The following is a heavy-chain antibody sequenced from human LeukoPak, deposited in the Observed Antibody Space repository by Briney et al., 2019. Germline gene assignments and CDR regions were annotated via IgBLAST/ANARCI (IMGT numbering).Heavy chain of an antibody. D-gene: IGHD3-22*01. CDR1: GFTFSSYA. J-gene: IGHJ4*02. V-gene: IGHV3-23*01. CDR2: ISTSGGST. Sequence: GGSLRLSCAASGFTFSSYAMSWVRQAPGRGLEWVSGISTSGGSTSYADSVKGRFTISRDNPRNTLYMQMNSLRAEDTAVYYCAIMHRYYDGSGYWVQWGQGTLVTVSS. CDR3: AIMHRYYDGSGYWVQ.